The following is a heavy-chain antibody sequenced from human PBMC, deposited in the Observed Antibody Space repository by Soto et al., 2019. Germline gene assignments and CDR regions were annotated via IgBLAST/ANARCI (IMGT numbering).Heavy chain of an antibody. CDR1: GGSISSGDYY. Sequence: PSETLSLTCTVSGGSISSGDYYWSWIRQPPGKGLEWIGYIYYSGSTYYNPSLKSRVTISVDTSKNQFSLKLSSVTAADTAVYYCARDTRHPDYYYGMDVWGQGTTVTVSS. D-gene: IGHD2-2*01. J-gene: IGHJ6*02. V-gene: IGHV4-30-4*01. CDR3: ARDTRHPDYYYGMDV. CDR2: IYYSGST.